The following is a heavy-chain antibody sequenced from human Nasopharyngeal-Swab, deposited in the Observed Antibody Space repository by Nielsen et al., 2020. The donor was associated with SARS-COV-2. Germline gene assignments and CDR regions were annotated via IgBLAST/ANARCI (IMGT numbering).Heavy chain of an antibody. D-gene: IGHD3-10*01. V-gene: IGHV3-7*01. CDR1: GFTFSSYW. Sequence: GESLKISCAASGFTFSSYWMSWVRQAPGKGLEWVANIKQDGSEKYYVDSVKGRFTISRDNAKNSLYLQMNSLRAEDTAVYYCAKDFGEWVPYYFDYWGQGTLVTVSS. CDR3: AKDFGEWVPYYFDY. CDR2: IKQDGSEK. J-gene: IGHJ4*02.